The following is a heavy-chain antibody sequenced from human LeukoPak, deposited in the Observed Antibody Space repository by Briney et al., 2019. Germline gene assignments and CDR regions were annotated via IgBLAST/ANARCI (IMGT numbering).Heavy chain of an antibody. CDR1: GGTFSSYA. CDR3: AREFPAFDI. V-gene: IGHV1-69*13. Sequence: ASVKVSFKASGGTFSSYAISWVRQAPGQGLEWMGGIIPIFGTANYAQKFQGRVTITAEESTSTAYMELRSLRSDDTAVYYCAREFPAFDIWGQGTMVTVSS. J-gene: IGHJ3*02. CDR2: IIPIFGTA.